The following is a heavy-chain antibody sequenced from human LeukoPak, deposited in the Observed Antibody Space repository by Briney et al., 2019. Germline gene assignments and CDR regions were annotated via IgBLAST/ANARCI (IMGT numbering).Heavy chain of an antibody. CDR2: IIPIFGTA. CDR1: GGTFSSYA. J-gene: IGHJ1*01. Sequence: SVKVSCKASGGTFSSYAISWVRQAPGQGLEWMGGIIPIFGTANYAQKFQGRVTITTDESTSTAYMELSSLRSEDTAVYYCASPRRGYSSSWYEHWGQGTLVTVSS. CDR3: ASPRRGYSSSWYEH. V-gene: IGHV1-69*05. D-gene: IGHD6-13*01.